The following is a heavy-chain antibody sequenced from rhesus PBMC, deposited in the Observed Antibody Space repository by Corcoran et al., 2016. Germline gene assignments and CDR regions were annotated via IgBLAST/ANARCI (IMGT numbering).Heavy chain of an antibody. CDR3: GRRGYFYFYNSLDV. V-gene: IGHV4-93*02. CDR1: GGSISSSNW. CDR2: IYGSGGST. J-gene: IGHJ5-2*02. D-gene: IGHD2-2*01. Sequence: QVQLQESGTAVVKPSETLSLTCAVSGGSISSSNWWRWIRQSPGKGLEWIGGIYGSGGSTEYNPSLKRRVTISIDTSKNQFSLKLSSVTASDSAVYYCGRRGYFYFYNSLDVWGRGVLVTVSS.